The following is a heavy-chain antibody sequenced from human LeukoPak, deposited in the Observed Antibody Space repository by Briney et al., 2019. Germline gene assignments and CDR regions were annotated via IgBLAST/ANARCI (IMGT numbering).Heavy chain of an antibody. D-gene: IGHD5-12*01. Sequence: PETLSLTCTVSGGSISSSSYYWGWIRQPPGKGLEWIGSIYYSGSTYYNPSLKSRVTISVDTSKNQFSLKLSSVTAADTAVYYCARLVHVDIVTTIEGGDYWGQGTLVTVSP. CDR2: IYYSGST. CDR1: GGSISSSSYY. V-gene: IGHV4-39*01. J-gene: IGHJ4*02. CDR3: ARLVHVDIVTTIEGGDY.